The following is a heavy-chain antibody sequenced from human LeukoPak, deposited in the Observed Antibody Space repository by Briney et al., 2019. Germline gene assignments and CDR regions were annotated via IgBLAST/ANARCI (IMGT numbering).Heavy chain of an antibody. D-gene: IGHD6-19*01. CDR3: ASGGSNGWYAFDI. J-gene: IGHJ3*02. CDR1: GFTFSSYA. Sequence: GGSLRLSCAASGFTFSSYAMHWVRQAPGKGLEWVAVISYNGSNKYYADSVKGRFTISRDNSKNTLYLQVDSLTADDTAVYYCASGGSNGWYAFDIWGQGTMVTVSS. CDR2: ISYNGSNK. V-gene: IGHV3-30*14.